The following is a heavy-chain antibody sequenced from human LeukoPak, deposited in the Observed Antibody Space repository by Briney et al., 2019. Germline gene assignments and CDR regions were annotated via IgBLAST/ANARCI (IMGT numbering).Heavy chain of an antibody. V-gene: IGHV4-59*01. CDR1: GSSISSYY. CDR2: IYYSGST. J-gene: IGHJ4*02. D-gene: IGHD4-17*01. CDR3: ARDGRYGDYLDY. Sequence: SETLSLTCAFSGSSISSYYWSWIRQPPGKGLEWIGYIYYSGSTNYNPSFKSRVTISVDTSKNQFSLKLSSVTAADTAVYYCARDGRYGDYLDYWGQGTLVTVSS.